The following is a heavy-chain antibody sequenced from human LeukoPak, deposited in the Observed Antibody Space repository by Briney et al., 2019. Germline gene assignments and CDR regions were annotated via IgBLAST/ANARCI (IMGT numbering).Heavy chain of an antibody. CDR1: GYTFTDYY. Sequence: ASVKVSCKVSGYTFTDYYMHWVQQAPGQGLEWMGWISAYNGNTNYAQKLQGRVTMTTDTSTSTAYMELRSLRSDDTAVYYCARDSGIAVAGTPDYWGQGTLVTVSS. D-gene: IGHD6-19*01. CDR2: ISAYNGNT. J-gene: IGHJ4*02. CDR3: ARDSGIAVAGTPDY. V-gene: IGHV1-18*04.